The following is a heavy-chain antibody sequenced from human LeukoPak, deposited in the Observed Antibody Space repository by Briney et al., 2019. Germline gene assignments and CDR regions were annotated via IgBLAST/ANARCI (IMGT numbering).Heavy chain of an antibody. CDR3: ARTYYYDSSGYDY. Sequence: PSETLSLTCTVSGGSISSGGYYWRWIRQHPGKGLEWIGYIYYSGSTYYNPSLKSRVTISVDTSKNQFSLKLSSVTAADTAVYYCARTYYYDSSGYDYWGQGTLVTVSS. CDR2: IYYSGST. CDR1: GGSISSGGYY. D-gene: IGHD3-22*01. J-gene: IGHJ4*02. V-gene: IGHV4-31*03.